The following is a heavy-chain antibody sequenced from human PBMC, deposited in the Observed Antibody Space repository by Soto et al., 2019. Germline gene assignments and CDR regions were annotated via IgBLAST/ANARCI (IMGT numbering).Heavy chain of an antibody. CDR3: ASGIPAARGGGARK. Sequence: EVQLVESGGGLVQPGGSLRLSCATSGFTFSSYWMTWVRQAPGKGLEWVANIKKDGSETYYVDSVRGRFTISRDNAKNSLYPKMNSRGAEDRAVYYCASGIPAARGGGARKWGQGPLVTVS. J-gene: IGHJ4*02. CDR1: GFTFSSYW. CDR2: IKKDGSET. V-gene: IGHV3-7*01. D-gene: IGHD2-2*01.